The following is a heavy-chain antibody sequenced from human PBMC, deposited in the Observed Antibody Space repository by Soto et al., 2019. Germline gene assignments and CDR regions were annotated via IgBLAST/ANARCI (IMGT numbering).Heavy chain of an antibody. Sequence: ASVKVYGKASAYSFQTYAITWVRQAQGQGLEWMGWISGYNGNTNYAQKFQERVTITRDMSTSTAYMELSSLRSEDTAVYYCAAERHYDFWSGYPYYFDYWGQGNLVTVSS. CDR1: AYSFQTYA. CDR3: AAERHYDFWSGYPYYFDY. J-gene: IGHJ4*02. D-gene: IGHD3-3*01. V-gene: IGHV1-18*01. CDR2: ISGYNGNT.